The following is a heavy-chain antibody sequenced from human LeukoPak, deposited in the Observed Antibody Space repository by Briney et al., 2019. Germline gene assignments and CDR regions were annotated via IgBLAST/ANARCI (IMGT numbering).Heavy chain of an antibody. V-gene: IGHV3-30*02. J-gene: IGHJ6*03. Sequence: GGSLRLSCAASGFPFSSYGMHWVRQAPGKGLEWVAFIPYDGSDKFYADSVKGRFTISRDNAKNTLYLQMNSLRAEDTAVYYCARVPPPTTYYDFWSGYLPRRGDYYYYYMDVWGKGTTVTVSS. D-gene: IGHD3-3*01. CDR2: IPYDGSDK. CDR3: ARVPPPTTYYDFWSGYLPRRGDYYYYYMDV. CDR1: GFPFSSYG.